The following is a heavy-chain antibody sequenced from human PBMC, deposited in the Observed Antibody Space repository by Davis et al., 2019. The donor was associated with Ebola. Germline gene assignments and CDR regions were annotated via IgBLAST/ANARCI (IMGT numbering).Heavy chain of an antibody. J-gene: IGHJ6*02. Sequence: PGGSLRLSCAASGFTFSNAWMNWVRPAPGKGLEWVGRIKSKTDGGATDYAAPVKGRFTISRDDSKNTLYLRMNSLKTEDTAVYYCTTGFWSGYYTPYYYGMDVWGQGTTVTVSS. V-gene: IGHV3-15*07. D-gene: IGHD3-3*01. CDR3: TTGFWSGYYTPYYYGMDV. CDR1: GFTFSNAW. CDR2: IKSKTDGGAT.